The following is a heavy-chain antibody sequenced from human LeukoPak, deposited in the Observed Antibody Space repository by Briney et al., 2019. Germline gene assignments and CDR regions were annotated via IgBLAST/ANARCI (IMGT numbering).Heavy chain of an antibody. Sequence: PGESLRLSCAASGFAFNTYSMNWVRQAPGKGLEWVAYIQYDGSNEQYAHSVKGRFRISRDSSQNILYLQMNSLRAEDTAVYYCARRPGEYRDYYYYYMDVWGKGTTVTISS. D-gene: IGHD3-10*01. CDR2: IQYDGSNE. CDR1: GFAFNTYS. V-gene: IGHV3-30*02. CDR3: ARRPGEYRDYYYYYMDV. J-gene: IGHJ6*03.